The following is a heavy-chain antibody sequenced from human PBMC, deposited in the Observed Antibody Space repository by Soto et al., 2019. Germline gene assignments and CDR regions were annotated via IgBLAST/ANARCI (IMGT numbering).Heavy chain of an antibody. CDR2: IYYSGST. D-gene: IGHD3-3*01. Sequence: SETLSLTCTVSGGSISSYYWSWIRQPTGKGLEWIGYIYYSGSTNYNPSLKSRVTISVDTSKNQFSLKLSSVTAADTAVYYCARAVKYDFWSGYYFNWFDPWGQGTLVTVSS. J-gene: IGHJ5*02. V-gene: IGHV4-59*01. CDR3: ARAVKYDFWSGYYFNWFDP. CDR1: GGSISSYY.